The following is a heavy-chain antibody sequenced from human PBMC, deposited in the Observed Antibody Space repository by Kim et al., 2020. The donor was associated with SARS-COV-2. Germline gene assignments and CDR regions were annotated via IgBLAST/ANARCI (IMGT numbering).Heavy chain of an antibody. Sequence: SETLSLTCAVSGGSISSSNWWSWVRQPPGKGLEWIGEIYHSGSTNYNPSLKSRVTISVDKSKNQFSLKLSSVTAADTAVYYCARAPRPLDYYGSGRYFDYWGQGTLVTVSS. CDR2: IYHSGST. CDR3: ARAPRPLDYYGSGRYFDY. D-gene: IGHD3-10*01. J-gene: IGHJ4*02. V-gene: IGHV4-4*02. CDR1: GGSISSSNW.